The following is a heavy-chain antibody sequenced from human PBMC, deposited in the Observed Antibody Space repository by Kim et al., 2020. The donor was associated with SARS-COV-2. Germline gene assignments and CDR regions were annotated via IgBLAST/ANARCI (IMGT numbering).Heavy chain of an antibody. Sequence: SETLSLTCTVSGGSISSSSYYWGWIRQPPGKGLEWIGSIYYSGSTYYNPSLKSRVTISVDTSKNQFSLKLSSVTAADTAVYYCARTPHKYYDFWTPYYYGMDVWGQGTTVTVSS. CDR1: GGSISSSSYY. V-gene: IGHV4-39*01. J-gene: IGHJ6*02. CDR2: IYYSGST. CDR3: ARTPHKYYDFWTPYYYGMDV. D-gene: IGHD3-3*01.